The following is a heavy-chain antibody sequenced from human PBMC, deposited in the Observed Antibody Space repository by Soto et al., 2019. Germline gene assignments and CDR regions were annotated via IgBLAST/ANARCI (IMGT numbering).Heavy chain of an antibody. Sequence: PGESLKISCKGSGYSFTSYWIGWVRQMPGKGLEWMGIIYPGYSDTRYSPSFQGQVTISADKSISTAYLQWSSLKASDTAMYYCARHLWELPYGCFAFDIWGQGTMVTVPS. CDR2: IYPGYSDT. V-gene: IGHV5-51*01. CDR3: ARHLWELPYGCFAFDI. D-gene: IGHD1-26*01. J-gene: IGHJ3*02. CDR1: GYSFTSYW.